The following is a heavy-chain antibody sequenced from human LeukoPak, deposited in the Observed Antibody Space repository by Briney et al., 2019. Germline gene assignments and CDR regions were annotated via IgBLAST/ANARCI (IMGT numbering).Heavy chain of an antibody. CDR3: ARSRGPGNHYFDY. Sequence: TGGSLRLSCAASGFTFSGYAMSWVRQAPRKGLEWVSTSSDTTYYTDSVKGRFTISRDTSKNTLYLQMNSLGAADTAVYYCARSRGPGNHYFDYWGQGALVTVSS. CDR1: GFTFSGYA. J-gene: IGHJ4*02. V-gene: IGHV3-23*01. D-gene: IGHD4-23*01. CDR2: SSDTT.